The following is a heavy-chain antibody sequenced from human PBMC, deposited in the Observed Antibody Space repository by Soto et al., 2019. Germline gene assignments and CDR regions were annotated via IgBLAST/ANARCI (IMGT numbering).Heavy chain of an antibody. CDR3: HVWESPFDF. CDR2: IFNSGST. J-gene: IGHJ4*02. Sequence: PGGSLRLSCAVSGLTVTNNYMCWVRQAPGKGLEWVSVIFNSGSTFYADSVRGRFTISRDNSKNTLNLYMNSLRPDDTAVYYRHVWESPFDFWGQGIQVTVSS. CDR1: GLTVTNNY. V-gene: IGHV3-53*01. D-gene: IGHD1-26*01.